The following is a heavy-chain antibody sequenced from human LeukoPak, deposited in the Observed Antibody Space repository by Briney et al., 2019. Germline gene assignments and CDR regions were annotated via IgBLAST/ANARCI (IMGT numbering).Heavy chain of an antibody. J-gene: IGHJ5*02. CDR1: GYTFTGYY. D-gene: IGHD3-16*01. V-gene: IGHV1-2*02. CDR3: ARASFWESPINWFAP. CDR2: INPKNGGS. Sequence: ASVKVSCKASGYTFTGYYMHWVRQAPGQGLEWVGWINPKNGGSNYAQKVQGRVTMTRDRSISTAYMELSRLTSDDTAVYYCARASFWESPINWFAPWGQGTLVTVSS.